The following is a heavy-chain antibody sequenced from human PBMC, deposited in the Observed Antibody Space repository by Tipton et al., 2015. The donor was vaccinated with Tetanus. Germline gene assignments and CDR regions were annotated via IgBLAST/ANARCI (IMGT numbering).Heavy chain of an antibody. J-gene: IGHJ4*02. CDR2: IYYSGST. CDR3: ARERSGGLFEY. V-gene: IGHV4-39*02. CDR1: GSSITSTTHY. D-gene: IGHD4-23*01. Sequence: LRLSCTVSGSSITSTTHYWGWIRQAPGKGLEWIGIIYYSGSTYYNASLRSRVTMTRDTSTSTVYMDLSSLGSDDTAVYYCARERSGGLFEYWGQGTLVTVSS.